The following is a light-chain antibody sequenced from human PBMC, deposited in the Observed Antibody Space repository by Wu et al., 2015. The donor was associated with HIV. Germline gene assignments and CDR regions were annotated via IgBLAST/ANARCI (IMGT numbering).Light chain of an antibody. V-gene: IGKV1-39*01. CDR1: QTIGSD. J-gene: IGKJ2*03. CDR3: QQSYSTQYS. CDR2: AAS. Sequence: DIQMTQSPSSLPASVGDRVTVTCRASQTIGSDLNWYQQKTGKAPKLLIYAASSLQSGVPSRFSGSGSGTHFTLTINNLQPADFATYYCQQSYSTQYSFGQGTKLEIK.